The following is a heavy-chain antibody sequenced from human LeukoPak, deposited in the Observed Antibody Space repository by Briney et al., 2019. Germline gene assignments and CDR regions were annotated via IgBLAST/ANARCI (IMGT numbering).Heavy chain of an antibody. Sequence: SQTLSLTCTVSSDSITNVNYFWTWIRQPPGQGLEWIGYIFHSGVTHYNPSLKSRVTISVDTSKKQFSLKLSSVTAADTAVYYCATSSHDLLDTDYWGQGTLVTVSS. D-gene: IGHD3-22*01. J-gene: IGHJ4*02. CDR1: SDSITNVNYF. CDR2: IFHSGVT. V-gene: IGHV4-30-4*08. CDR3: ATSSHDLLDTDY.